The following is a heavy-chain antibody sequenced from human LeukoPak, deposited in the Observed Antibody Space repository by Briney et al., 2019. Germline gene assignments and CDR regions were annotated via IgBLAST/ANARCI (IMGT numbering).Heavy chain of an antibody. CDR1: GYTFTSYG. CDR2: ISAYNGNT. Sequence: GASVKVSCKASGYTFTSYGISWVRQAPGQGLEWMGWISAYNGNTNYAQKLQGRVTMTTDTSTSTAYMELRSLRSDDTAVYYCARTYCSSTSCYASDYWGQGTLVTVSS. D-gene: IGHD2-2*01. CDR3: ARTYCSSTSCYASDY. V-gene: IGHV1-18*01. J-gene: IGHJ4*02.